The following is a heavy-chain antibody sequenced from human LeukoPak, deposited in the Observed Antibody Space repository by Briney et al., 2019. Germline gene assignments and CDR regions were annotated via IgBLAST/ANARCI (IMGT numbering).Heavy chain of an antibody. J-gene: IGHJ4*02. CDR3: ARERGVATILDY. D-gene: IGHD5-12*01. CDR1: GYTFTGYY. Sequence: GASVKVSCKASGYTFTGYYMHWVRQAPGQGLEWMGWINPNSGGTNYAQKFQGRVTMTRDTSISTAYMELSRLRSDATAVYYCARERGVATILDYWGQGTLVTVSS. V-gene: IGHV1-2*02. CDR2: INPNSGGT.